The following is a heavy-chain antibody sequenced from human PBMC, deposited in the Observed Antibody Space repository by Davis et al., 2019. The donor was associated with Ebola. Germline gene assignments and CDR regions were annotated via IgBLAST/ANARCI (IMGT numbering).Heavy chain of an antibody. Sequence: SETLSLTCAVSGGSISSSNWWSWVRQPPGQGLEWSGVIYHSSSTNYNPSLKSRVTISVDKSKNQFSLKLSSVTAADTAVYYCAREAATMYYFDYWGQGTLVTVSS. V-gene: IGHV4-4*02. D-gene: IGHD3-10*02. CDR1: GGSISSSNW. CDR3: AREAATMYYFDY. J-gene: IGHJ4*02. CDR2: IYHSSST.